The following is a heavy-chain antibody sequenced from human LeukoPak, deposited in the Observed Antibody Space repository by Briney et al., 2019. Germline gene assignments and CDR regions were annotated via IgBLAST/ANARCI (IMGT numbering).Heavy chain of an antibody. D-gene: IGHD6-13*01. Sequence: PSETLSLTCTVSGGSISSYYWSWIRQPPGKGLEWIGYIYYSGSTNYNPSLKSRVTISVDTSKNQFSLKLSSVTAADTAVYYCARDPGRWMTGYCSSWYNWFDPWGQGTLVTVSS. J-gene: IGHJ5*02. CDR1: GGSISSYY. CDR3: ARDPGRWMTGYCSSWYNWFDP. CDR2: IYYSGST. V-gene: IGHV4-59*01.